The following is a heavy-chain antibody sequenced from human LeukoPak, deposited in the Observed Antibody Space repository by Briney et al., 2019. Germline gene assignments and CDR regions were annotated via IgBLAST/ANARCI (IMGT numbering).Heavy chain of an antibody. CDR2: INPNSGGT. CDR1: GYTFTGYY. CDR3: ARVLRNYDFWSGHRIASTFDY. J-gene: IGHJ4*02. Sequence: ASVKVSCKASGYTFTGYYMHWVRQAPGQGLEWMGWINPNSGGTNYAQKFQGRVTMTRDTSISTAYMELSRLRSDDTAVYYCARVLRNYDFWSGHRIASTFDYWGQGTLVTVSS. D-gene: IGHD3-3*01. V-gene: IGHV1-2*02.